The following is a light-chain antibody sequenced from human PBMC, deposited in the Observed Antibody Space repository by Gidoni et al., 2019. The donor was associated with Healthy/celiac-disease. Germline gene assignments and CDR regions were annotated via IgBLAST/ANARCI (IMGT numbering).Light chain of an antibody. CDR3: LQDYNYPRT. V-gene: IGKV1-6*01. CDR1: QGIRND. J-gene: IGKJ1*01. Sequence: AIQMTQSPSALSASVGDRVTITGRASQGIRNDLGWYQQKPGKAPKLLIYDASSLQSGVPARFSGSGSGTDFTLTISSLQPEDFATYYCLQDYNYPRTFGQXTKVEIK. CDR2: DAS.